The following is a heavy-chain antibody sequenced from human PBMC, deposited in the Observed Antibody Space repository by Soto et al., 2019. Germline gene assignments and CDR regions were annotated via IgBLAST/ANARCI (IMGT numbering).Heavy chain of an antibody. D-gene: IGHD2-2*01. Sequence: SVKVSCKASGFTFTSSAVQWVRQARGQRLEWIGWIVVGSGNTNCAQKFQERVTITRDMSTSTAYMELSSLRSEDTAVYYCAAEGCSSTSCYGDYYGMDVWGQGTTVTVSS. CDR2: IVVGSGNT. CDR1: GFTFTSSA. J-gene: IGHJ6*02. CDR3: AAEGCSSTSCYGDYYGMDV. V-gene: IGHV1-58*01.